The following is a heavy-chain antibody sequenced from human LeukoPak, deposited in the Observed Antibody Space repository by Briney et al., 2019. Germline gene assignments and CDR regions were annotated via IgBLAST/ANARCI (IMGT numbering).Heavy chain of an antibody. CDR3: ARGYYGFFDY. J-gene: IGHJ4*02. CDR1: GGSISNYY. Sequence: KTSETLSLTCTVTGGSISNYYLSWIRQPPGKGLEWIGRVSSNGSTNYNPSLKSRVTISLETPKTQFSLKLSSVTAADTVVYSCARGYYGFFDYWGQGTLVTVSS. CDR2: VSSNGST. D-gene: IGHD2-15*01. V-gene: IGHV4-59*08.